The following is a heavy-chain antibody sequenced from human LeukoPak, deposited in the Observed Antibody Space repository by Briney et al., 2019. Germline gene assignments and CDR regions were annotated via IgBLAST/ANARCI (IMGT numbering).Heavy chain of an antibody. J-gene: IGHJ6*03. Sequence: ASVKVSCKASGYTFTGYYMHWVRQATGQGLEWMGWMNPNSGNTGYAQKFQGRVTMTRNTSISTAYMELSSLRSEDTAVYYCARGVRYFDWLSAPYYYYYYMDVWGKGTTVTISS. D-gene: IGHD3-9*01. CDR3: ARGVRYFDWLSAPYYYYYYMDV. V-gene: IGHV1-8*02. CDR1: GYTFTGYY. CDR2: MNPNSGNT.